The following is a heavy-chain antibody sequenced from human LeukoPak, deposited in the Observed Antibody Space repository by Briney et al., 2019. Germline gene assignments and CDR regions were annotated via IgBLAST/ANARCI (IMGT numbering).Heavy chain of an antibody. Sequence: ASVKVSCKASGYTFTSYYMHWVRQAPGQGLEWMGWMSPNSGNTGYAQKFQGRITMTKSTSISTAYMELSDLESEDTAVYYCARRPLGYCSSTSCHRFWFDPWGQGTLVTVSS. CDR2: MSPNSGNT. V-gene: IGHV1-8*02. D-gene: IGHD2-2*01. J-gene: IGHJ5*02. CDR3: ARRPLGYCSSTSCHRFWFDP. CDR1: GYTFTSYY.